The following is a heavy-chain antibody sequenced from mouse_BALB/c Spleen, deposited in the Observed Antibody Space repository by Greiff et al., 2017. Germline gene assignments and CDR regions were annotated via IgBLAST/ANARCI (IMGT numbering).Heavy chain of an antibody. V-gene: IGHV14-1*02. J-gene: IGHJ1*01. CDR1: GFNIKDYY. D-gene: IGHD1-1*01. CDR2: IDPENGNT. CDR3: ARSNYYGSSYWYFDV. Sequence: EVKLQESGAELVRPGALVKLSCKASGFNIKDYYMHWVKQRPEQGLEWIGWIDPENGNTIYDPKFQGKASITADTSSNTAYLQLSSLTSEDTAVYYCARSNYYGSSYWYFDVWGAGTTVTVSS.